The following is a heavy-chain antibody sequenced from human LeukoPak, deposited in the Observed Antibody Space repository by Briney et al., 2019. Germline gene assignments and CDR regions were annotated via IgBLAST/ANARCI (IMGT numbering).Heavy chain of an antibody. CDR1: GYTFTSYG. CDR2: ISAYNGNT. CDR3: ARIVVVPAAIYYYYMDV. Sequence: ASVKVSCKASGYTFTSYGISWVRQAPGQGLEWMGWISAYNGNTNYAQKLQGRVTMTTDTSTSTAYMELRSLRSDDTAVYYCARIVVVPAAIYYYYMDVWGKGTTVTVSS. V-gene: IGHV1-18*01. J-gene: IGHJ6*03. D-gene: IGHD2-2*01.